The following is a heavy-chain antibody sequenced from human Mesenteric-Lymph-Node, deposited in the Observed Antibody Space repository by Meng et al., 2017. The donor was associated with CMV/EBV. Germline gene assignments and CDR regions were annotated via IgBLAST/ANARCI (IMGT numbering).Heavy chain of an antibody. V-gene: IGHV3-74*01. D-gene: IGHD3-10*01. CDR2: INSDGTGT. Sequence: GGSLRLSCAASGFNFTRYWIHWVRQAPGKGLVWVSCINSDGTGTRYADSVRGRFTISRDNAKNTVYLQISSLRAEDTAVYYCAEGSGSYAPLDYWGQGTLVTVSS. J-gene: IGHJ4*02. CDR1: GFNFTRYW. CDR3: AEGSGSYAPLDY.